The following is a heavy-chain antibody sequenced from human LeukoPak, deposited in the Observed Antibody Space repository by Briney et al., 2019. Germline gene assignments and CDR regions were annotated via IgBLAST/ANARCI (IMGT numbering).Heavy chain of an antibody. CDR3: ARVSWWLRSWYYYYYMDV. CDR2: IIPIFGTA. D-gene: IGHD5-12*01. Sequence: SVKVSCKASGGTFSSYAISWVRQAPGQGLEWMGGIIPIFGTANYAQKFQGRVTITADKSTSTAYMELSSLRSEDTAVYYCARVSWWLRSWYYYYYMDVWGKGTTVTVSS. J-gene: IGHJ6*03. V-gene: IGHV1-69*06. CDR1: GGTFSSYA.